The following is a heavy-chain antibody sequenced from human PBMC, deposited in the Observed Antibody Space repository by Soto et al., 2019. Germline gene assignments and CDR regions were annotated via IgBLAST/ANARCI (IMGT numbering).Heavy chain of an antibody. CDR1: GGSISSGGYY. D-gene: IGHD6-6*01. Sequence: QVQLQESGPGLVKPSQTLSLTCTVSGGSISSGGYYWSWIRQHPGKGLEWIGYIYYSGSTYYNPSLKSRVTISVDTSKNQFSLKLSSVTAAVTAVYYCARDRKGIAARPRAPYGKDVWGQGTTVTVSS. CDR2: IYYSGST. V-gene: IGHV4-31*03. J-gene: IGHJ6*02. CDR3: ARDRKGIAARPRAPYGKDV.